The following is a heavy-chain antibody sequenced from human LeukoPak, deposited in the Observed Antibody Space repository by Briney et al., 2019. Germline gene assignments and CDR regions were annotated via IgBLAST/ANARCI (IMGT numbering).Heavy chain of an antibody. J-gene: IGHJ3*02. CDR1: GFALSSYA. CDR2: TSSSDAGT. Sequence: SGGSLRLSCAASGFALSSYAMSWVRQAPGKGLEWVSATSSSDAGTYHADSVKGRFTISRDNSKNTLYLQMNSLRAEDTAVYYCAKDPGVTMIVVVDAFDIWGQGTMVTVSS. V-gene: IGHV3-23*01. D-gene: IGHD3-22*01. CDR3: AKDPGVTMIVVVDAFDI.